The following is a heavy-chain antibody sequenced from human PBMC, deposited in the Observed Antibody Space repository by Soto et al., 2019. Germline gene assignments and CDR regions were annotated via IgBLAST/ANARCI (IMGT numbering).Heavy chain of an antibody. CDR2: IYHSGST. CDR1: GGSISSGGYS. CDR3: ARERYSGYDFWFDP. Sequence: QLQLQESGSGLVKPSQTLSLTCAVSGGSISSGGYSWSWIRQPPGKGLEWIGYIYHSGSTYYNPSRKSRVTISVDRSKTQFSLKLSSVTAADTAVYYCARERYSGYDFWFDPWGQGTLVTVSS. D-gene: IGHD5-12*01. V-gene: IGHV4-30-2*01. J-gene: IGHJ5*02.